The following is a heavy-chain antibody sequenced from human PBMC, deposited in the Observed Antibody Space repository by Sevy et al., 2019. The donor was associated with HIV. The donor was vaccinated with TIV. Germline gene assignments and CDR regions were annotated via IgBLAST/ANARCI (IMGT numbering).Heavy chain of an antibody. Sequence: SETLSLTCTVSGGSISSYYWSWIRQPPGKGLEWIGYIYYSGSTNYNPSLKSRVTISVDTSKNQFSLKLSSVTAADTAVYYCARVGYCSGGSCYAEVPTWFDPWGQGTLVTVSS. CDR1: GGSISSYY. CDR3: ARVGYCSGGSCYAEVPTWFDP. D-gene: IGHD2-15*01. V-gene: IGHV4-59*01. CDR2: IYYSGST. J-gene: IGHJ5*02.